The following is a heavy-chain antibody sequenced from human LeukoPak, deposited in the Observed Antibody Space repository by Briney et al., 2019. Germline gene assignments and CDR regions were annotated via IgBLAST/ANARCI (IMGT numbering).Heavy chain of an antibody. CDR1: GYSFTTYW. CDR2: IRPMNSDV. D-gene: IGHD4-17*01. CDR3: ASRPFETTVVPWDFY. J-gene: IGHJ4*02. V-gene: IGHV5-51*01. Sequence: GESLKISCKGSGYSFTTYWVAWVRQLPGKGLEWMGIIRPMNSDVRYSPSFQGQVAISADRSINTAYLQWSSLTASDTAMYYCASRPFETTVVPWDFYWGQGTQVTVSS.